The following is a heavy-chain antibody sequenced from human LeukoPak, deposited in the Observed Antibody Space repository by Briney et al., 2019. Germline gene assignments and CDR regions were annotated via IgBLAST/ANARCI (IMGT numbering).Heavy chain of an antibody. CDR2: MNPHTANT. Sequence: ASVKVSCKASGYTFINYDINWVRQATGQGLGWMGWMNPHTANTGYAQKFQGRVTITWNTSISTVYMELSSLRSEDTAVYYCATRVGPSEFDYWGQGTLVTVSS. CDR3: ATRVGPSEFDY. J-gene: IGHJ4*02. V-gene: IGHV1-8*03. D-gene: IGHD1-26*01. CDR1: GYTFINYD.